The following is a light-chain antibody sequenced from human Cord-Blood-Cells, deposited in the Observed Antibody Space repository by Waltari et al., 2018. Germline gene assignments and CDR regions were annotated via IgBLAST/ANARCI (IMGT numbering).Light chain of an antibody. CDR2: GAS. J-gene: IGKJ1*01. Sequence: ELVLTQSPGTLSLSPGERATLSCRARQSVSSSYLAWYQQKPGQAPRLRIYGASSRATGIPDRFSGSGSGTDFTLTISRLEPEDFAVYYCQQYGSSPRTFGQGTKVEIK. V-gene: IGKV3-20*01. CDR1: QSVSSSY. CDR3: QQYGSSPRT.